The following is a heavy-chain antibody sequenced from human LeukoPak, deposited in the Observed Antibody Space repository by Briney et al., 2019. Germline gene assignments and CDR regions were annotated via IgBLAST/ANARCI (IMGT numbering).Heavy chain of an antibody. CDR2: MSGDGTAT. Sequence: GGSLRLSCAASGFTLSSCAMIWVRQTPGKGLEWVSVMSGDGTATYYADSVKGRFTISKDNSKNTLYLQMNSLRAEDTAVYYCAKDQDPYSGSYLDYWGQGTLVTVSS. D-gene: IGHD1-26*01. V-gene: IGHV3-23*01. CDR1: GFTLSSCA. J-gene: IGHJ4*02. CDR3: AKDQDPYSGSYLDY.